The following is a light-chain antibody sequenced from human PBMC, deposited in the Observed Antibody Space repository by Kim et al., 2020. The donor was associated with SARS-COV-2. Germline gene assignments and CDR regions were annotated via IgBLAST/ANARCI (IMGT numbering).Light chain of an antibody. Sequence: QSALTQPASVSGSPGQSITISCTGTSSDVGGYNHVSWYQQHSGKAPKLMIYDVSNRPSGVSNRFSGSKSVNTASLTISGLQAEDEADYYCSSYTSGTTLYVFGTGTKVTVL. CDR2: DVS. V-gene: IGLV2-14*03. J-gene: IGLJ1*01. CDR3: SSYTSGTTLYV. CDR1: SSDVGGYNH.